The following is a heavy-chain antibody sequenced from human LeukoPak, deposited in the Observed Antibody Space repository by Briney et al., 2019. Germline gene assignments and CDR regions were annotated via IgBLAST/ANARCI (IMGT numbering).Heavy chain of an antibody. CDR2: VYYSGST. V-gene: IGHV4-39*01. Sequence: SETLSLTCTVSGGSVSSTSSCWAWIRQPPGKGLEWIGNVYYSGSTHYNPSLKSRVTISLDMSKNQFSLRLTSVTAADTAMYYCARHGLYQDYGYWGQGTLVTVSS. D-gene: IGHD3-16*01. CDR1: GGSVSSTSSC. CDR3: ARHGLYQDYGY. J-gene: IGHJ4*02.